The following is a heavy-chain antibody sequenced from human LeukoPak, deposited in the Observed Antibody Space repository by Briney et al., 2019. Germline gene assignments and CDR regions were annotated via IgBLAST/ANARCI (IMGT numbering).Heavy chain of an antibody. J-gene: IGHJ4*02. CDR1: GGSISSYY. CDR3: ARRSRDYYGSGRRYFDY. D-gene: IGHD3-10*01. V-gene: IGHV4-4*07. Sequence: SETLSLTCTVSGGSISSYYWSWIRQPAGKGLEWIGRIYTSGSTNYNPSLRSRVTMSVDTSKNQFSLKLSSVTAADTAVYYCARRSRDYYGSGRRYFDYWGQGTLVTVSS. CDR2: IYTSGST.